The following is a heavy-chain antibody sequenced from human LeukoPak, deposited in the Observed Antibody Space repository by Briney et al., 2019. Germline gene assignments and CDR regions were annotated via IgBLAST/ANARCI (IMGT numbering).Heavy chain of an antibody. J-gene: IGHJ3*02. Sequence: PGGSLRLSCAASGFIFNNYAMHWVRQAPGKGLEWVSTIGGSGITTFYADSVKGRFTISRDNSKNAVFLQVNSLRAEDMAIYYCARGASSWEYTTFDIWGQGQSSPSL. CDR2: IGGSGITT. D-gene: IGHD6-13*01. CDR3: ARGASSWEYTTFDI. CDR1: GFIFNNYA. V-gene: IGHV3-23*01.